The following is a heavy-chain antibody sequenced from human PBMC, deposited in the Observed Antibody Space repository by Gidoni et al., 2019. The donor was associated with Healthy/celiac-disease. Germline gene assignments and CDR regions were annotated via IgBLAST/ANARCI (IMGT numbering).Heavy chain of an antibody. D-gene: IGHD3-16*01. CDR1: GGSISSSSYY. V-gene: IGHV4-39*01. Sequence: QLQLQESGPGLVKPSETLSLTCTVSGGSISSSSYYWGWIRQPPGKGLEWIGSIYYSGSTYYNPSLKSRVTISVDTSKNQFSLKLSSVTAADTAVYYCARVIWDYYYYGMDVWGQGTTVTVSS. CDR3: ARVIWDYYYYGMDV. CDR2: IYYSGST. J-gene: IGHJ6*02.